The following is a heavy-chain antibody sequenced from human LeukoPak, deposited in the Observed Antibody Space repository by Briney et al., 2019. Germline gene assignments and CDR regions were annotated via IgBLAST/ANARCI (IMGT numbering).Heavy chain of an antibody. CDR2: IGGGGGST. J-gene: IGHJ4*02. D-gene: IGHD2-15*01. Sequence: PAGSLRLSCAASGLSVRSYWMHWDRQVPGKGREWVSAIGGGGGSTYYADSVKGRFTISRDNSKNTLYLQMNSLRAEDTAVYYCAKDKIRRLVVAATYFDYWGQGTLVTVSS. V-gene: IGHV3-23*01. CDR1: GLSVRSYW. CDR3: AKDKIRRLVVAATYFDY.